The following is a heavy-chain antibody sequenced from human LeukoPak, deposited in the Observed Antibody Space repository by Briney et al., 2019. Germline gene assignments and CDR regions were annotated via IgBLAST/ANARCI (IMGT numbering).Heavy chain of an antibody. D-gene: IGHD4-11*01. Sequence: SETLSLTCAVSGGSFSGYYWSWIRQPPGKGLEWVGEINHSGSTNYNPSLKSRVTISVDTSKNQFSLKLSSVTAADTAVYYCARVDSNYAYYYYYYGMDVWGQGTTVTVSS. J-gene: IGHJ6*02. V-gene: IGHV4-34*01. CDR1: GGSFSGYY. CDR2: INHSGST. CDR3: ARVDSNYAYYYYYYGMDV.